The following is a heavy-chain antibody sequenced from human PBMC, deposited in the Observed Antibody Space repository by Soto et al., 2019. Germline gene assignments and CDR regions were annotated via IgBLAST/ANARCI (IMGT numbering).Heavy chain of an antibody. CDR2: LKSEAAGGTT. V-gene: IGHV3-15*01. D-gene: IGHD3-22*01. J-gene: IGHJ4*02. CDR3: SYDSSRGDY. CDR1: GFAFSSAW. Sequence: GSLRLSCAASGFAFSSAWMSWVRQAPGKGLEWVGRLKSEAAGGTTDYAAPVKGRFTISRDDSKNTLYLQMNSLKTDDTAVYYCSYDSSRGDYWGLGTLVTVSS.